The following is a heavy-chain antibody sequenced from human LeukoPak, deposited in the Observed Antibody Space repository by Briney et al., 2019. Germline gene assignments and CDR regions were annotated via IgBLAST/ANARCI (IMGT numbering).Heavy chain of an antibody. D-gene: IGHD4-23*01. CDR2: ISYDGSDK. V-gene: IGHV3-30*18. CDR3: AKEGGVDFGFRWSDAFDI. Sequence: PGGSLRLSCAASGFTFSRHGVHWVRQAPGKGLEWVAVISYDGSDKHYADSVKGRFTISRDNSKNTLYLQMNSLRAEDTAVYYCAKEGGVDFGFRWSDAFDIWGQGTMVTVSS. CDR1: GFTFSRHG. J-gene: IGHJ3*02.